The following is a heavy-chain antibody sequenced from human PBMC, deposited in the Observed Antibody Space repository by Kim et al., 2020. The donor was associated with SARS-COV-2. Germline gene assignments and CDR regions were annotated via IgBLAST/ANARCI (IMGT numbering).Heavy chain of an antibody. CDR1: GFTFSSYG. J-gene: IGHJ4*02. Sequence: GGSLRLSCAASGFTFSSYGMHWVRQAPGKGLEWVAVISYDGSNKYYADSVKGRFTISRDNSKNTLYLQMNSLRAEDTAVYYCANSFSALLDYWGQGTLVTVSS. V-gene: IGHV3-30*18. D-gene: IGHD6-25*01. CDR3: ANSFSALLDY. CDR2: ISYDGSNK.